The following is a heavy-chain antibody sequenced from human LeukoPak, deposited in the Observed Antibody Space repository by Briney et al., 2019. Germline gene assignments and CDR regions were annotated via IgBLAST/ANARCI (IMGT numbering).Heavy chain of an antibody. CDR3: ARDGVAELMSALDY. V-gene: IGHV3-23*01. D-gene: IGHD1-26*01. CDR1: GFTFSSYG. J-gene: IGHJ4*02. CDR2: ISGSGGST. Sequence: KPGGSLRLSCAASGFTFSSYGMSWVRQAPGKGLEWVSAISGSGGSTYYADSVKGRFTISRDNSKNTLYLQMNSLRAEDTAVYYCARDGVAELMSALDYWGQGILVTVSS.